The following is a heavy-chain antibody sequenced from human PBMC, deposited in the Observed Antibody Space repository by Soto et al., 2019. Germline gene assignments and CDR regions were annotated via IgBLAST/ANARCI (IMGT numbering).Heavy chain of an antibody. CDR3: VREGIDSLHGLVDV. J-gene: IGHJ6*02. CDR1: SGPDRSHN. V-gene: IGHV4-59*02. D-gene: IGHD2-15*01. Sequence: QVQLQQSGPRLVKPSETLSLTCTVSSGPDRSHNWGWIRQPPGRGLDWIGYVYYTGDTAYNPSLRSQVSISAATSTNDTPLTLSSVTAADTAVYYCVREGIDSLHGLVDVWGQGPTVSVSS. CDR2: VYYTGDT.